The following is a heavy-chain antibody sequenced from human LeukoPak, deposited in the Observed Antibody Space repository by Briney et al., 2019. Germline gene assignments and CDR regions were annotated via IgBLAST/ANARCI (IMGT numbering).Heavy chain of an antibody. CDR2: INHSGST. D-gene: IGHD3-22*01. V-gene: IGHV4-34*01. CDR3: TRQGSGDYYDSSGYYY. CDR1: GGSFSGYY. J-gene: IGHJ4*02. Sequence: SETLSLTCAVYGGSFSGYYWSWIRQPPGKGLEWIGEINHSGSTNYNPSLKSRVTISVDTSKTQFSLKLSSVTAADTAAYYCTRQGSGDYYDSSGYYYWGQGTLVTVSS.